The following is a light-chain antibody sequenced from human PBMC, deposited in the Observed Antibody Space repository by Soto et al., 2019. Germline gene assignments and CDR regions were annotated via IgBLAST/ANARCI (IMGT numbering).Light chain of an antibody. Sequence: QSLLTQPPSASLSPGQSVTISCTGTSSDVGRYNYISWYQQRPGKAPKLIIYEVSKRPSGVPDRLSGFKYGNTASLTVSGLQAEDEADYYCSSYAGNSRYVFGTGTKVTV. CDR3: SSYAGNSRYV. V-gene: IGLV2-8*01. CDR1: SSDVGRYNY. CDR2: EVS. J-gene: IGLJ1*01.